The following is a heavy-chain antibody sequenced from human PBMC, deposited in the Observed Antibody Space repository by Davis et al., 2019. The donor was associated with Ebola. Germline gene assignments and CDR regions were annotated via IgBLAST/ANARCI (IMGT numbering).Heavy chain of an antibody. V-gene: IGHV1-2*06. CDR3: ATFVDTSSDY. CDR1: GYTFTGYY. J-gene: IGHJ4*02. D-gene: IGHD5-18*01. CDR2: INPNSGGT. Sequence: ASVTVSCKASGYTFTGYYMHWLRQAPGQGLEWMGRINPNSGGTNYAQKFQGRVTMTRDTSISTAYMELSRLRSDDTAVYYCATFVDTSSDYWGQGTLVTVSS.